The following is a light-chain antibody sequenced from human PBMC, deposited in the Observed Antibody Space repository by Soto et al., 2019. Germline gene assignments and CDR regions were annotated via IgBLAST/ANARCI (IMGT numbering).Light chain of an antibody. CDR1: SSDVGGYNY. V-gene: IGLV2-14*01. Sequence: QSALTQPASVSGSPGQSITISCTGTSSDVGGYNYVSWYQQHPGKVPKLMIYDVSNRPSGVSNRFSGSKSGNTASLTISGLQAEDEADYYCSSYTTSSTPVFGGGTKLTVL. J-gene: IGLJ2*01. CDR3: SSYTTSSTPV. CDR2: DVS.